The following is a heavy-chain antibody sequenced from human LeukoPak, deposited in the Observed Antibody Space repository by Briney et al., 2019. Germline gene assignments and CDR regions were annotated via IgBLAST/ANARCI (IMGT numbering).Heavy chain of an antibody. V-gene: IGHV4-31*03. Sequence: PSETLSLTCSVSGGSIGSGGYYWSWIRQHPGKGLEWIGYIYDSESTYYNPSLKSRVTISADTSKNQFSLKLNSVTAADTAVYFCARDGGYRLNWFDPWGQGTPVTVSS. J-gene: IGHJ5*02. D-gene: IGHD3-16*01. CDR3: ARDGGYRLNWFDP. CDR1: GGSIGSGGYY. CDR2: IYDSEST.